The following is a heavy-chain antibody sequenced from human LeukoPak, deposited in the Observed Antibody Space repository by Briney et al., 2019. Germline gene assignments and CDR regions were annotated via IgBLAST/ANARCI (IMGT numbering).Heavy chain of an antibody. V-gene: IGHV4-59*02. D-gene: IGHD3-3*01. CDR1: GDSVTTYY. J-gene: IGHJ4*02. CDR3: ARGLTDYWSGEGSRYFDY. Sequence: SETLSLTCTVSGDSVTTYYWSWIRQPPGKGLEWLGYVYYSGSATYNPSLKSRVTISVDTSKNQFSLKLSSVTAADTAVYFCARGLTDYWSGEGSRYFDYWGQGTLVTVSS. CDR2: VYYSGSA.